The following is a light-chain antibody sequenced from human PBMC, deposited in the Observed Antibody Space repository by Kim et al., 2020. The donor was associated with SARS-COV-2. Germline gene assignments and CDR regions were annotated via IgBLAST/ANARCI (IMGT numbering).Light chain of an antibody. CDR2: GSS. J-gene: IGKJ2*01. CDR1: QTIGSN. Sequence: LSVSPGERVPLSCRASQTIGSNLAWYQHKLGQAPRLLIYGSSTRATGIPARFSGSGSGTEFTLTISSLQSEDFAIYYCQQYSDWPQFGQGTKLEI. V-gene: IGKV3-15*01. CDR3: QQYSDWPQ.